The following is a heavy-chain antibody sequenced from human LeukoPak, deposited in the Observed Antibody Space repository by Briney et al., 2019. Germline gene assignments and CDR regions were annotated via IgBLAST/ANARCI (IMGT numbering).Heavy chain of an antibody. Sequence: SETLSLTCAVSGGSILTTNWWSWVRPPPGKGLEWIGEVHLSGASNYNPSLKSRVSMSIDNSKNQLSLKLTSVTAADTAIYYCARESGGFCPFGFWGQGTLVTVSS. D-gene: IGHD1-26*01. J-gene: IGHJ4*02. V-gene: IGHV4-4*02. CDR3: ARESGGFCPFGF. CDR1: GGSILTTNW. CDR2: VHLSGAS.